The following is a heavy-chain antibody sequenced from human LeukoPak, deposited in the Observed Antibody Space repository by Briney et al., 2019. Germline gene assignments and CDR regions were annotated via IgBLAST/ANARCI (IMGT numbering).Heavy chain of an antibody. CDR3: ARDRSPAPGRSYGRGHFDY. V-gene: IGHV1-2*02. CDR1: GYTFTGYC. D-gene: IGHD5-18*01. Sequence: GASVKVSCKASGYTFTGYCMHWMRQAPGQGLEWMGWINPNSGGTNYAQKFQGRVTMTRDTSISTAYMELSRLRSDDTAVYYCARDRSPAPGRSYGRGHFDYWGQGTLVTVSS. CDR2: INPNSGGT. J-gene: IGHJ4*02.